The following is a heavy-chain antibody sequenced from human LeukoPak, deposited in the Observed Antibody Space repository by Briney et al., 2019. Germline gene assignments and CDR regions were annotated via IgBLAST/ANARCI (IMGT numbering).Heavy chain of an antibody. J-gene: IGHJ4*02. V-gene: IGHV3-73*01. CDR2: IRSTANGYAT. CDR3: TGNYYGSGSYADFDY. Sequence: GGSLRLSCAASGFTFSGSALHWVRQASGKGLEWVGRIRSTANGYATACAASVKGRFTISRDDSKNTAYLQMDSLKTEDTAVYYCTGNYYGSGSYADFDYWGQGTLVTVSS. CDR1: GFTFSGSA. D-gene: IGHD3-10*01.